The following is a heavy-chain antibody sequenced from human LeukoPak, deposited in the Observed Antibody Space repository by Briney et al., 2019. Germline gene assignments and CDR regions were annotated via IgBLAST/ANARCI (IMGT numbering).Heavy chain of an antibody. D-gene: IGHD2-2*03. J-gene: IGHJ4*02. Sequence: NPSETLSLTCAVSGGSISSGGYFWSWIRQPPGKGLEWIGEINHSGSTNYNPSLKSRVTISVDTSKNQFSLKLSSVTAADTAVYYCARAVDIVVVPAANFDYWGQGTLVTVSS. CDR1: GGSISSGGYF. V-gene: IGHV4-34*01. CDR2: INHSGST. CDR3: ARAVDIVVVPAANFDY.